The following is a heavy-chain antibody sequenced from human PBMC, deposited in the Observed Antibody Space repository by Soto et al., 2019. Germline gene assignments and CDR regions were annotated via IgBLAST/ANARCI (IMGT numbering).Heavy chain of an antibody. J-gene: IGHJ4*02. CDR3: ARDGCSGGSCVDY. D-gene: IGHD2-15*01. CDR2: ISYDGSNK. Sequence: GGSLRLSCAASGFTFSSYAMHWVRQAPGKGLEWVAVISYDGSNKYYADSVKGRFTISRDNSKNTLYLQMNSLRAEDTAVYYCARDGCSGGSCVDYWGQGTLVTVSS. CDR1: GFTFSSYA. V-gene: IGHV3-30-3*01.